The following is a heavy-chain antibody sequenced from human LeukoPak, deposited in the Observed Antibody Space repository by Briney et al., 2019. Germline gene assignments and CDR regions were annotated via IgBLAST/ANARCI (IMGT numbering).Heavy chain of an antibody. CDR1: GFTFSSYA. J-gene: IGHJ4*02. Sequence: GGSLRLYSAASGFTFSSYAMSGVRPGPGQGLEWVSAISGSGGSTYYTDTVECRFTISRDNSKNTLYLQMNSLRAEDTAVYYCAKVPDYDFWIGYHFDYWGQGTLVTVSS. CDR3: AKVPDYDFWIGYHFDY. D-gene: IGHD3-3*01. CDR2: ISGSGGST. V-gene: IGHV3-23*01.